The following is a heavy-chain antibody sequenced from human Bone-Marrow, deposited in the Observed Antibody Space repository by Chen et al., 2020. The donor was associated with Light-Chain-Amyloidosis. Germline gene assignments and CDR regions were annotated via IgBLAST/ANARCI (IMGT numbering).Heavy chain of an antibody. CDR3: ARDLGYCTGGNCIPDF. V-gene: IGHV3-33*01. CDR1: GFTFTTYG. D-gene: IGHD2-15*01. CDR2: IWYDGSKK. J-gene: IGHJ4*02. Sequence: QMQLVESGGGVVQPGRSLRLSCTASGFTFTTYGMHWVRQAPGKGLEWVAVIWYDGSKKHYADSLKGRFTISRDDSKNTVYLQMKSLRAEDTAVYYCARDLGYCTGGNCIPDFWGQGTLVSVSS.